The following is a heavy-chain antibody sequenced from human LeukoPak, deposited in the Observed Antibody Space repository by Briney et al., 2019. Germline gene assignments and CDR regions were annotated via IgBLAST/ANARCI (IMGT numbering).Heavy chain of an antibody. CDR3: AKDADYDSSGYLDY. J-gene: IGHJ4*02. D-gene: IGHD3-22*01. Sequence: PGGSLRLSCAASGFTFSHYEMNWVRQAPGKGLEWISYIRFVDSSKSYADSVKGRFTISRDNSKNTLYLQMNSLRAEDTAVYFCAKDADYDSSGYLDYWGQGTLVTVSS. CDR2: IRFVDSSK. V-gene: IGHV3-30*02. CDR1: GFTFSHYE.